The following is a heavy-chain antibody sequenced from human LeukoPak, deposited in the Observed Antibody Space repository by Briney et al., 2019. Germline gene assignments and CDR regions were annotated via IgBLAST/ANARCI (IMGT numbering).Heavy chain of an antibody. Sequence: PSGTLSLTCAVSGGSISSTNWWSWVRQPPGQGLQWVGEIYHSGGTNYNPSLKSRVTISVDKSKNQFSLKLSSVTAADTAVYYCARWGSYGIFDYWGQGTLVTVSS. V-gene: IGHV4-4*02. CDR2: IYHSGGT. CDR3: ARWGSYGIFDY. J-gene: IGHJ4*02. D-gene: IGHD5-18*01. CDR1: GGSISSTNW.